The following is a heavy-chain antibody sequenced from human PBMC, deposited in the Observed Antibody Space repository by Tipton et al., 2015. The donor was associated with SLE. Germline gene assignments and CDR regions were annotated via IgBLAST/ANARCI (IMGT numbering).Heavy chain of an antibody. CDR1: GYTFTSYG. D-gene: IGHD2-2*01. CDR3: AREALRRDQLRNAFDI. V-gene: IGHV1-2*02. J-gene: IGHJ3*02. CDR2: INPNSGGT. Sequence: QSGAEVKKPGASVKVSCKASGYTFTSYGISWVRQAPGQGLEWMGWINPNSGGTNYAQKFQGRVTMTRDTSISTAYMELSRLRSDDTAVYYCAREALRRDQLRNAFDIWGQGTMVTVSS.